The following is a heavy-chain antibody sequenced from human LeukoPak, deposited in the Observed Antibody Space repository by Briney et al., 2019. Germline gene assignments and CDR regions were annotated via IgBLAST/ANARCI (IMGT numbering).Heavy chain of an antibody. J-gene: IGHJ6*03. CDR2: IYHSGST. CDR1: GGSISSGGYY. V-gene: IGHV4-30-2*01. D-gene: IGHD6-19*01. CDR3: ARDWMVRGSNARVNYYYYYYMDV. Sequence: PSETLSLTCTVSGGSISSGGYYWSWIRQPPGKGLEWIGYIYHSGSTYYNPSLKSRVTISVDRSKNQFPLKLSSVTAADTAVYYCARDWMVRGSNARVNYYYYYYMDVWGKGTTVTVSS.